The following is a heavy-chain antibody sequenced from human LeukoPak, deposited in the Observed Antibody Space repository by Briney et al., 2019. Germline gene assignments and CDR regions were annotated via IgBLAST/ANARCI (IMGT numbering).Heavy chain of an antibody. Sequence: SETLSLTCTVSGGSISSYYWSWIRQPPGKGLEWIGYIYYSGSTNYNPSLKSRVTISVDTSKNQFSLKLSSVTAADTAVYYCARDLSYYDSSGYYYVDWFDPWGQGTLVTVSS. V-gene: IGHV4-59*12. CDR3: ARDLSYYDSSGYYYVDWFDP. D-gene: IGHD3-22*01. J-gene: IGHJ5*02. CDR2: IYYSGST. CDR1: GGSISSYY.